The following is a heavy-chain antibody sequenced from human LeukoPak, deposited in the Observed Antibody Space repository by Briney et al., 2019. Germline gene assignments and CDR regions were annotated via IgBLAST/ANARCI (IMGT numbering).Heavy chain of an antibody. V-gene: IGHV4-34*01. J-gene: IGHJ4*02. CDR3: ARGVRTDFWSGSNVVDY. D-gene: IGHD3-3*01. CDR2: INHSGST. Sequence: SETLSLTCAVYGGPFSGYYWSWIRQPPGKGLEWIGEINHSGSTNYNPSLKSRVTISVDTSKNQFSLKLSSVTAADTAVYYCARGVRTDFWSGSNVVDYWGQGTLVTVSS. CDR1: GGPFSGYY.